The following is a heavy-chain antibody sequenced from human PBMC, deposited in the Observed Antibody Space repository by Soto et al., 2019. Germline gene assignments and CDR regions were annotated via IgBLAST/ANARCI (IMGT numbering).Heavy chain of an antibody. J-gene: IGHJ3*01. D-gene: IGHD3-22*01. CDR3: ARKLYYDSDAFDF. V-gene: IGHV3-33*01. CDR2: IWYDGSKK. Sequence: QVQLVESGGGVVQPGRSLRLSCAASGFTFSRYGMHWVRQAPGKGLEWVAVIWYDGSKKYYVDSVKGRFTISRDNAKNMMYLEMNSMRVEVTAVYYCARKLYYDSDAFDFWGQGTKVTVSS. CDR1: GFTFSRYG.